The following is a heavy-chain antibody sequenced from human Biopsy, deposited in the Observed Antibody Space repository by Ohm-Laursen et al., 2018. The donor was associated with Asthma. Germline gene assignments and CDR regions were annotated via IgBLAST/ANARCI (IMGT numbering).Heavy chain of an antibody. V-gene: IGHV3-30*18. D-gene: IGHD1-26*01. J-gene: IGHJ4*02. CDR1: GFTFSNYG. Sequence: LSLTCAASGFTFSNYGMHWVRQAPGKGLDWVAVISFDGSNKNYTDSVKGRFTVSRDNSRNTLHLQMNSLRAEDTAVYYCAKDVFPGWELRRGPDYWGQGTLVTVSS. CDR3: AKDVFPGWELRRGPDY. CDR2: ISFDGSNK.